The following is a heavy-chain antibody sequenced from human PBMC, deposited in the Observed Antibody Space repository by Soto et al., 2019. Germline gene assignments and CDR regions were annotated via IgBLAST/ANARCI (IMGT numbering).Heavy chain of an antibody. CDR2: ISGGGGST. D-gene: IGHD3-10*01. Sequence: PCVSLRRSCAVSRSTFSSYAMSWVRQATGKGLEWVSAISGGGGSTFYADSVKGRFTISRDNSKITLYLQMNSLRAEDTAVYYSAENTPGSGSYYNLGMGGWGRGTRVAV. CDR1: RSTFSSYA. J-gene: IGHJ6*01. V-gene: IGHV3-23*01. CDR3: AENTPGSGSYYNLGMGG.